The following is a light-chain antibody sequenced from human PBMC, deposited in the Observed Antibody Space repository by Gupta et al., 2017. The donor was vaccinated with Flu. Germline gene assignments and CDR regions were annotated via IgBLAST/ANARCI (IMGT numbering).Light chain of an antibody. CDR2: RND. Sequence: SVLTQSPSASGTPGQRVTISCSGSSSNIGSNYVYWYQQLPGTAPKLLIHRNDQRSSGVPGRFSGSKSGTSASLAISGLRSDDEAHYYCASWDDSLGGHLLFGGGTKLTVL. J-gene: IGLJ2*01. CDR1: SSNIGSNY. V-gene: IGLV1-47*01. CDR3: ASWDDSLGGHLL.